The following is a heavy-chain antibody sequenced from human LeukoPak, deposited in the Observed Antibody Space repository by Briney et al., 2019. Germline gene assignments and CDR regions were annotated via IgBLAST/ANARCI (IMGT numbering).Heavy chain of an antibody. D-gene: IGHD5-18*01. CDR3: ARTSRGYSYGLLKRPGRYFDY. CDR1: GGSFSGYY. CDR2: INHSGST. J-gene: IGHJ4*02. Sequence: SETLSLTCAVYGGSFSGYYWSWIRQPPGKGLEWIGEINHSGSTNYNPSLKSRVTISVDTSKNQFSLKLSSVTAADTAVYYCARTSRGYSYGLLKRPGRYFDYWGQGTLVTVSS. V-gene: IGHV4-34*01.